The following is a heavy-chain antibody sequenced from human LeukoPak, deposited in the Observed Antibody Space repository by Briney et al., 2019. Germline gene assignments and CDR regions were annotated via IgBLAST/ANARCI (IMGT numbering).Heavy chain of an antibody. CDR3: ARVGSYYDAFDI. D-gene: IGHD2-8*01. Sequence: SETLSLTCAVYGGSFSGYYWSWIRQPPGKGLEWIGEINHSGSTNYNPSLKSRVTISVDTSKNQFSLKLSSVTAADTAVYYCARVGSYYDAFDIWGQGTMVTVSS. CDR2: INHSGST. J-gene: IGHJ3*02. V-gene: IGHV4-34*01. CDR1: GGSFSGYY.